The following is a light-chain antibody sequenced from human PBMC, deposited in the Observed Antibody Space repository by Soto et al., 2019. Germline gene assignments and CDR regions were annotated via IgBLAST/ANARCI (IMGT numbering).Light chain of an antibody. V-gene: IGKV3-20*01. J-gene: IGKJ4*01. CDR2: GAS. CDR3: QQYNDWPLT. Sequence: ESVLTQSPCTVSLSPGERATLSCRASQSVSSNYLAWYQQKPGQAPRLLIYGASTRATGIPDRFSGSGSGTEFTLTISSLQSEDSAVYYCQQYNDWPLTFGGGTKVDIK. CDR1: QSVSSNY.